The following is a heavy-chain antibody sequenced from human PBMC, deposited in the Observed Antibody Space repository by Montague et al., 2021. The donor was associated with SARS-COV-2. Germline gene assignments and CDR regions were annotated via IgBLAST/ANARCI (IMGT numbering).Heavy chain of an antibody. CDR1: SGSISSGSHY. D-gene: IGHD1-26*01. V-gene: IGHV4-61*02. Sequence: TLSLTCTVSSGSISSGSHYWSWIRQPAGKGLEWIGRIYTSGSTNYNPSLKSRLTISVDTSKNQFSLKLTSVTAAGTAVYYCSRYRGRDAFDIWGQGTKVTVSS. CDR3: SRYRGRDAFDI. J-gene: IGHJ3*02. CDR2: IYTSGST.